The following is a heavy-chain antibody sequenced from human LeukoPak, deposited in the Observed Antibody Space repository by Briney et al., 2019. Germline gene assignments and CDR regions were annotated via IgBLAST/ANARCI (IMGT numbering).Heavy chain of an antibody. Sequence: PSETLSLTCTVSGGSISNYFWSWIRQPPGKGLECIGYIYYSDSTNYNPSLKSRVTVSVDTSKNQFSLKLSSVTAADTAVYYCAQEVGATLDYWGQGTLVSVSS. D-gene: IGHD1-26*01. V-gene: IGHV4-59*01. CDR2: IYYSDST. J-gene: IGHJ4*02. CDR3: AQEVGATLDY. CDR1: GGSISNYF.